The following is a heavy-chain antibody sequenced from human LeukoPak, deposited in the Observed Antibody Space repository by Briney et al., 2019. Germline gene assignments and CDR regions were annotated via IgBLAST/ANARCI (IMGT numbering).Heavy chain of an antibody. CDR3: ARAASGFEPVFDY. Sequence: ASVPDTLLSSRYTYRDYHLHWVGQPASRERAWMGFINPNSGGNNYPQKLQGRITLTRDTYINTPYMELSGLRSDPTAVYYFARAASGFEPVFDYWGQGALVTFSS. D-gene: IGHD5-12*01. CDR1: RYTYRDYH. V-gene: IGHV1-2*02. CDR2: INPNSGGN. J-gene: IGHJ4*02.